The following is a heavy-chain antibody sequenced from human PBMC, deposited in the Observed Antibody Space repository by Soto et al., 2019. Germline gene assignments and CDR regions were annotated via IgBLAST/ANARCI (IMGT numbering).Heavy chain of an antibody. CDR3: ARLGGYSGYDPFDY. J-gene: IGHJ4*02. Sequence: GASVKVSCKASGYTFTSYGISWVRQAPGQGLEWMGWISAYNGNTNYAQKLQGRVTMTTDTSTSTAYMELRSLRAEDTAVYYCARLGGYSGYDPFDYWGQGTLVTVSS. V-gene: IGHV1-18*01. D-gene: IGHD5-12*01. CDR1: GYTFTSYG. CDR2: ISAYNGNT.